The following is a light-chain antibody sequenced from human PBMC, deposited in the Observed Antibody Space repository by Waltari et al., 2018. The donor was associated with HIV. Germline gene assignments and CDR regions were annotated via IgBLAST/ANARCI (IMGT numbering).Light chain of an antibody. J-gene: IGLJ2*01. Sequence: QSVLPQPPSVSGPHGPTVTLPSPGRRSTTGAGYDAHWAHHFPGRAPKLLIIGNRHRPSGVPDRFSGSKSGTSASLAITGLQADDEADYYCQSYDSTLSGHVIFGTGTKLTV. V-gene: IGLV1-40*01. CDR1: RSTTGAGYD. CDR2: GNR. CDR3: QSYDSTLSGHVI.